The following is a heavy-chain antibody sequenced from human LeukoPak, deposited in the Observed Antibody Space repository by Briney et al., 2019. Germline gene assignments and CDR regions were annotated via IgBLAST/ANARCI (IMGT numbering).Heavy chain of an antibody. Sequence: SETLSLTCTVSGGSISSSSYYWGWIRQPPGKGLEWIGSIYYSGSTHYNPSLKSRVTISVDTSKNQFSLKLSSVTAADTAVYYCARSEWELLLTDYWGQGTLVTVSS. V-gene: IGHV4-39*01. CDR2: IYYSGST. CDR3: ARSEWELLLTDY. J-gene: IGHJ4*02. D-gene: IGHD1-26*01. CDR1: GGSISSSSYY.